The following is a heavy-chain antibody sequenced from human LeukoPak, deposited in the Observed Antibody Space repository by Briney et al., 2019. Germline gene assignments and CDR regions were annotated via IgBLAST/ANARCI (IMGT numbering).Heavy chain of an antibody. D-gene: IGHD1-26*01. V-gene: IGHV3-48*04. CDR1: GFTFSSYG. CDR2: IISSSSTI. CDR3: AREGVVGATYYLDY. Sequence: PGGSLRLSCAASGFTFSSYGMNWVRQAPGKGLEWVSFIISSSSTIYYADSVKGRFTISRDNAKNSLYLQMNSLRAEDTAVYSCAREGVVGATYYLDYWGQGTLVTVSS. J-gene: IGHJ4*02.